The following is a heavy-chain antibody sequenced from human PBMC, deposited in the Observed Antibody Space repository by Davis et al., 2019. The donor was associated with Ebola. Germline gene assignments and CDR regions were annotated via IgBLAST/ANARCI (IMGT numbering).Heavy chain of an antibody. CDR2: IYYSGST. D-gene: IGHD3-10*01. Sequence: PSETLSLTCTVSGGSISGYYWSWIRRPPGKGLEWIGYIYYSGSTNYNPSLKSRVTISVDTSKNQFSLKLSSVTAADTAVYYCAITTMVRGGGYYYYGMDVWGQGTTVTVSS. V-gene: IGHV4-59*08. CDR3: AITTMVRGGGYYYYGMDV. J-gene: IGHJ6*02. CDR1: GGSISGYY.